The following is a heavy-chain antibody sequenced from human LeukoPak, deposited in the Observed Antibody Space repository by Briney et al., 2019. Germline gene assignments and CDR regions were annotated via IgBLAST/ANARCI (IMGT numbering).Heavy chain of an antibody. V-gene: IGHV4-59*01. D-gene: IGHD2-2*01. CDR1: GGSISSYY. J-gene: IGHJ3*02. Sequence: LPATLSLTRTVSGGSISSYYWSWRRQPPGKGVEWIGYIYYSGSTNYNPSLKSRVTISVDTSKNQFSLNLSSVTAADTAVYYCARGPPGKENAFDIWGQGTMATVSS. CDR2: IYYSGST. CDR3: ARGPPGKENAFDI.